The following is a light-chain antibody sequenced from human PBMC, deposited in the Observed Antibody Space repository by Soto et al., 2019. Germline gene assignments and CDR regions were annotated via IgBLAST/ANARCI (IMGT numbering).Light chain of an antibody. J-gene: IGKJ1*01. V-gene: IGKV3-15*01. CDR2: GAF. Sequence: EIVLTQSPGTLSLSPGESATLSCRASQTFSSYFLAWYQQRPGQAPRLLIYGAFTRATGVPARFSGSGSGTEFTLSISSLQSEDFAVYYCQQYNNWPQTFGQGTKVDI. CDR1: QTFSSY. CDR3: QQYNNWPQT.